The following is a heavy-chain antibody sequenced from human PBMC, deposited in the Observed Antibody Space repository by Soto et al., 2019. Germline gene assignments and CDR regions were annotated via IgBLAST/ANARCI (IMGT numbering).Heavy chain of an antibody. Sequence: QLVQSGAEVKKPGSSVRVSCKASGAIFNNYSVNWVRQAPGQGLEWMGGIIPVFDLIKYELKFQDRLAISADKSTNTAYMDLSSLRSEDTAVYYCARGFSGVVGFFFGMDVWGQGTTVIVSS. CDR2: IIPVFDLI. CDR1: GAIFNNYS. V-gene: IGHV1-69*17. D-gene: IGHD3-3*01. CDR3: ARGFSGVVGFFFGMDV. J-gene: IGHJ6*02.